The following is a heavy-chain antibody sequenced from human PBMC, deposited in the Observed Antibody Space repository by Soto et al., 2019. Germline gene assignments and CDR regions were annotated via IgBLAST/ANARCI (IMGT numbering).Heavy chain of an antibody. V-gene: IGHV1-2*04. J-gene: IGHJ4*02. CDR3: ARLHDSGSPRDY. D-gene: IGHD1-26*01. Sequence: ASVKVSCKASGYTFTGYYMHLVRQAPGQGLEWMGWINPNSGGTNYAQKFQGWVTMTRDTSISTAYMELSRLRSDDTAVYYCARLHDSGSPRDYWGQGTLVTVSS. CDR1: GYTFTGYY. CDR2: INPNSGGT.